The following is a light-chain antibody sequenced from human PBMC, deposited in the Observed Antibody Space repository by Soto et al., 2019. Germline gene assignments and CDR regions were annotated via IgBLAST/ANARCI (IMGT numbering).Light chain of an antibody. Sequence: EIVLTQSPATLSLSPGERATLSCRASQRVSTYLAWYQQKPGQAPRLLIYDASSRATGIPARFSGSGSGTDFTLTISSLEPEDFAIYHCQQRSDWPLTFGGGTKVEIK. J-gene: IGKJ4*01. CDR1: QRVSTY. V-gene: IGKV3-11*01. CDR2: DAS. CDR3: QQRSDWPLT.